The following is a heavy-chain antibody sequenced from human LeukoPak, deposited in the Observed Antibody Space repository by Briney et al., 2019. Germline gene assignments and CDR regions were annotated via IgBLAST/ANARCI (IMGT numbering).Heavy chain of an antibody. Sequence: PGGSLRLSCEVSGLTSGTYGLTYGLTWVRQAPGKGLEWLSYISPSGSNTFYADSVKGRFTISRDNAQNSLFLQMEGLRVEDTAVYYCASRRSGWPNDAFDIWGQGTMVTVTS. CDR3: ASRRSGWPNDAFDI. J-gene: IGHJ3*02. CDR2: ISPSGSNT. D-gene: IGHD6-19*01. V-gene: IGHV3-48*01. CDR1: GLTSGTYG.